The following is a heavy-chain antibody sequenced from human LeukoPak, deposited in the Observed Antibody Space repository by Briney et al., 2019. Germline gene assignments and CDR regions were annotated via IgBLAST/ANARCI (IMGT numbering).Heavy chain of an antibody. CDR3: ARVMITFGGVIVTYYYYGMDV. Sequence: SETLSLTCAVSGYSISGGYYWGWIRQPPGKGLEWIGSIYHSGSTYYNPSLKSRVTISVDTSKNQFSLKLSSVTAADTAVYYCARVMITFGGVIVTYYYYGMDVWGKGTTVTVSS. J-gene: IGHJ6*04. V-gene: IGHV4-38-2*01. CDR1: GYSISGGYY. CDR2: IYHSGST. D-gene: IGHD3-16*02.